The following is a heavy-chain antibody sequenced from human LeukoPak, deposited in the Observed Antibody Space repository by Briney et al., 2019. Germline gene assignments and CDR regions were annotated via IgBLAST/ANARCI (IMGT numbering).Heavy chain of an antibody. J-gene: IGHJ4*02. Sequence: PSETLSLTYTVSGGSISSYYWSWIRQPPGKGLEWIGYIYYSGSTNYNPSLKSRVTISVDTSKNQFSLKLSSVTAADTAVYYCARGRNFDYWGQGTLVTVSS. CDR1: GGSISSYY. V-gene: IGHV4-59*01. CDR3: ARGRNFDY. CDR2: IYYSGST.